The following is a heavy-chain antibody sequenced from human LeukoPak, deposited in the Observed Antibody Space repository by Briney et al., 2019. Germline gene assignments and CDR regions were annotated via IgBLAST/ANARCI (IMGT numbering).Heavy chain of an antibody. V-gene: IGHV4-4*02. CDR1: GGSISSSNW. D-gene: IGHD6-13*01. J-gene: IGHJ1*01. CDR3: ARVAAAAGTVYFQH. CDR2: IYHSGST. Sequence: SETLSPTCAVSGGSISSSNWWSWVRQPPGKGLEWVGEIYHSGSTNYNPSLKSRVTISVDKSKNQFSLKLSSVTAADTAVYYCARVAAAAGTVYFQHWGQGTLVTVSS.